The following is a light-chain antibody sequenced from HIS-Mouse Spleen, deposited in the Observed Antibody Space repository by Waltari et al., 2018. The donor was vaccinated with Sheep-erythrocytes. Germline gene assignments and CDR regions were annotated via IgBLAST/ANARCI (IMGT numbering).Light chain of an antibody. Sequence: DVVMTQSPLSLPVTLGQPASLSCRSSQSLVYRDGNTYLNWFQQRPGQSPRRLIYKVSNRDSGVPDRFSGSGSGTDFTLKISRVEAEDVGVYYCMQGTHWLYTFGQGTKLEIK. CDR3: MQGTHWLYT. CDR1: QSLVYRDGNTY. CDR2: KVS. V-gene: IGKV2-30*01. J-gene: IGKJ2*01.